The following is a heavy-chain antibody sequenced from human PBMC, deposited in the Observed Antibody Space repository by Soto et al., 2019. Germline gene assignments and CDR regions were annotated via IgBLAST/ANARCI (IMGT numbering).Heavy chain of an antibody. CDR3: TTGSVEGY. Sequence: EVQLVESGGGLVTPGGSLRLSCTASGFSISSAWMNWVRQAPGKGLEWVGRIKTKTQGETTDYPAPVKGRFTISRDDSKNTLYLQMNSLKMEDTAVYYCTTGSVEGYWGQGTLVTVSS. V-gene: IGHV3-15*07. J-gene: IGHJ4*02. CDR1: GFSISSAW. D-gene: IGHD3-3*01. CDR2: IKTKTQGETT.